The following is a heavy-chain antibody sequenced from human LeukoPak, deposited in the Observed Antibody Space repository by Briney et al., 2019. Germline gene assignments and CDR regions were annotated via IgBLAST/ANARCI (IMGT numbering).Heavy chain of an antibody. J-gene: IGHJ6*02. Sequence: GSLRLSCAASGFSLSSYSMNWVRQAPGKGLEWVSSISISSNYIYYADSVKGRFTISRDNAKNSLYLQMNSLRAEDTAVYFCARDAHGDDILTGYPYFGMDVWGQGTTVTVSS. CDR2: ISISSNYI. CDR1: GFSLSSYS. V-gene: IGHV3-21*01. D-gene: IGHD3-9*01. CDR3: ARDAHGDDILTGYPYFGMDV.